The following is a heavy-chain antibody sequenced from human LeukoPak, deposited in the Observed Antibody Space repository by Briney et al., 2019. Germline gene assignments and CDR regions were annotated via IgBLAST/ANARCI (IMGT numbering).Heavy chain of an antibody. CDR2: ISGSGSST. V-gene: IGHV3-23*01. D-gene: IGHD4-17*01. CDR1: GFTFSSYA. J-gene: IGHJ4*02. Sequence: PGGSLRLSCAASGFTFSSYAMSWVRQAPGKGLEWVSAISGSGSSTYYADSVKGRFTISRDNSKNTLYLQMNSLRAEDTAVYYCAKWAWDYGDYGVFDYWGQGTLVTVSS. CDR3: AKWAWDYGDYGVFDY.